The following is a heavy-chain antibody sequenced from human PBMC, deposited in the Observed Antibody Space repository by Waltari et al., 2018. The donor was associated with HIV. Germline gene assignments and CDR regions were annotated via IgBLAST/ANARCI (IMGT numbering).Heavy chain of an antibody. Sequence: EVQLVESGGDLLKPGGCLRLSCAASGFNLNSVWMSWVRQAPGKGREWVGRIKTKGEGGAKDYAAAVKGRFTSSRDDSKNTVYLQMNSLKIEDTAVYYCTSEEDYGSGSHFDYWGQGTLVTVSS. CDR3: TSEEDYGSGSHFDY. CDR1: GFNLNSVW. CDR2: IKTKGEGGAK. D-gene: IGHD3-10*01. V-gene: IGHV3-15*01. J-gene: IGHJ4*02.